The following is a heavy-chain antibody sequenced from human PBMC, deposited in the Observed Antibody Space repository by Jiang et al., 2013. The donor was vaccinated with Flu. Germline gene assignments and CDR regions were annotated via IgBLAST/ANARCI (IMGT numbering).Heavy chain of an antibody. CDR2: IFYSGSP. CDR3: ARGYYYGSGTYYNNPSTFDY. D-gene: IGHD3-10*01. V-gene: IGHV4-31*03. CDR1: GGSLSSGSYY. Sequence: SLTCTVSGGSLSSGSYYWTWIRQHPGKGLEWIGYIFYSGSPYYTPSLKSRVTISVDTSKNQFSLKLSSVTAADTAVYYCARGYYYGSGTYYNNPSTFDYWGQGTLVTVSS. J-gene: IGHJ4*02.